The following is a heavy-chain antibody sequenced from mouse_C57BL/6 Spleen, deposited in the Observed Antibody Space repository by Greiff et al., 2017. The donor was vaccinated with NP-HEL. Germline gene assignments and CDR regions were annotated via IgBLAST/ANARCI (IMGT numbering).Heavy chain of an antibody. D-gene: IGHD4-1*01. CDR3: AREGNWDLFDY. Sequence: EVQRVESEGGLVQPGSSMKLSCTASGFTFSDYYMAWVRQVPEKGLEWVANINYDGSSTYYLDSLKSRFIISRDNAKNILYLQMSSLKSEDTATYYCAREGNWDLFDYWGQGTTLTVSS. V-gene: IGHV5-16*01. CDR2: INYDGSST. CDR1: GFTFSDYY. J-gene: IGHJ2*01.